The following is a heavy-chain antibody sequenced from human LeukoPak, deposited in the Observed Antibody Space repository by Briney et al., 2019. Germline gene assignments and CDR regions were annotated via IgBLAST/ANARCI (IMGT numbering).Heavy chain of an antibody. J-gene: IGHJ6*02. D-gene: IGHD2-21*02. CDR1: GFTFSSYG. CDR2: ISYDGSNK. Sequence: GGSLRLSCAASGFTFSSYGMHWVRQAPGKGLEWVAVISYDGSNKYYADSVKGRFTISRDNSKNTLYLQMNSLRAEDTAAYYCAKDRHYCGGDCYYYYYYGMDVWGQGTTVTVSS. CDR3: AKDRHYCGGDCYYYYYYGMDV. V-gene: IGHV3-30*18.